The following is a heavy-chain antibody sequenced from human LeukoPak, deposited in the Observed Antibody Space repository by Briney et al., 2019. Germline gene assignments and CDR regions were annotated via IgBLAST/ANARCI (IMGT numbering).Heavy chain of an antibody. CDR3: AKDISEDSSLGDAFDI. CDR1: GFTFSDYN. Sequence: GGSLRLSCAASGFTFSDYNMNWVRQAPGKGLEWVSSISRGSTYTYYAHSMKGRFTVSRDNAKNSLYLQMNSLRAEDTALYYCAKDISEDSSLGDAFDIWGQGTMVTVSS. J-gene: IGHJ3*02. D-gene: IGHD3-22*01. V-gene: IGHV3-21*04. CDR2: ISRGSTYT.